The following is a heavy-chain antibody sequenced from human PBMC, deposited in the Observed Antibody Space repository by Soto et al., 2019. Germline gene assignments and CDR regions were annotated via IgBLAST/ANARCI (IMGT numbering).Heavy chain of an antibody. D-gene: IGHD6-6*01. CDR2: INHSGST. CDR3: ARGRREARYYYYYGMDV. V-gene: IGHV4-34*01. CDR1: GGSFSGYY. Sequence: QVQLQQWGAGLLKPSETLSLTCAVYGGSFSGYYWSWIRQPPGKGLEWIGEINHSGSTNYNPSLKSRVTISVDTSKNQFSLKLSSVTAADTAVYYCARGRREARYYYYYGMDVWGQGTTVTVSS. J-gene: IGHJ6*02.